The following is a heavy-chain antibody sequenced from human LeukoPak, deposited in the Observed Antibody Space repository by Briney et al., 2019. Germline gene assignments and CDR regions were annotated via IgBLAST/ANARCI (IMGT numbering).Heavy chain of an antibody. CDR2: IYSGGSS. CDR3: ARDLLRGSGSYDY. Sequence: GGSLRLSCAASGFTISNYWMSWVRQAPGKGLEWVSVIYSGGSSYYADSVKGRFTIPRDNSKNTLYLQMNSLRAEDTAVYYCARDLLRGSGSYDYWGQGTLVTVSS. J-gene: IGHJ4*02. CDR1: GFTISNYW. V-gene: IGHV3-66*01. D-gene: IGHD3-10*01.